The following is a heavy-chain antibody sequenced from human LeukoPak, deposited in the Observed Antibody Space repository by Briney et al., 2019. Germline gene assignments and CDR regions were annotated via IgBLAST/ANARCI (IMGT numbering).Heavy chain of an antibody. CDR2: ISSSGNTI. CDR1: RFTFSSYE. CDR3: ARINLGLRNGLDV. D-gene: IGHD7-27*01. V-gene: IGHV3-48*03. Sequence: GGSLRLSCAASRFTFSSYEMNWVRQAPGKGLEWISYISSSGNTIYYADSVKGRFTISRDNAKYLLYLQMNSLRAEDTAFDYCARINLGLRNGLDVWGQGTTVTVSS. J-gene: IGHJ6*02.